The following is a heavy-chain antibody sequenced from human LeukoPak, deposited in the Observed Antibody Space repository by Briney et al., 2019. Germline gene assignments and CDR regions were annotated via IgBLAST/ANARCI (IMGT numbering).Heavy chain of an antibody. J-gene: IGHJ5*02. Sequence: GGSLRLSCAASGFMFSTYSMNWVRQAPGRGLEWVSYISSRGGGTTHYADSVKGRFTISRDNGKNSLYLQMNSLRAEDTAVYYCAKDGDSSSWYPGNWFDPWGQGTLVTVSS. D-gene: IGHD6-13*01. CDR1: GFMFSTYS. CDR3: AKDGDSSSWYPGNWFDP. V-gene: IGHV3-48*01. CDR2: ISSRGGGTT.